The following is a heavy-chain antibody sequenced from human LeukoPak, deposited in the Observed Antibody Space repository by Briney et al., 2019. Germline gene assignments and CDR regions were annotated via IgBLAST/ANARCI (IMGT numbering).Heavy chain of an antibody. V-gene: IGHV1-2*02. CDR3: AREPEGITIFGVVNQA. D-gene: IGHD3-3*01. Sequence: ASVKVSCKASGYTFTGYYMHWVRQAPGQGLEWMGWINPNNGDTKYAQKFQGRVTMTRDTSISTAYMELSRLRSDDTALYCCAREPEGITIFGVVNQAWGQGTLVTVSS. CDR1: GYTFTGYY. J-gene: IGHJ4*02. CDR2: INPNNGDT.